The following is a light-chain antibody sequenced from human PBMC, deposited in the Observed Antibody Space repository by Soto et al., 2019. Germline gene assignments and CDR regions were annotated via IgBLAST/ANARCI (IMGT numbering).Light chain of an antibody. V-gene: IGLV6-57*04. J-gene: IGLJ2*01. Sequence: NFMLTQPHSVSGSPGKTVTISCTRSSGSIASRYVQWYQQRPGSAPTTVIYQDIRRPSGVPDRFSGSIDTSSNSASLDISGLKTEDEADYYCQSYDTRNHVVFGGGTQLTVL. CDR3: QSYDTRNHVV. CDR2: QDI. CDR1: SGSIASRY.